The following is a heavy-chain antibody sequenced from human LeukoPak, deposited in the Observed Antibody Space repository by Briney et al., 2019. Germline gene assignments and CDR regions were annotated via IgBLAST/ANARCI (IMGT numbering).Heavy chain of an antibody. Sequence: PSETLSLTCTVSGGSISSSTYYWGWIRQPPGKGLEWIGSIYYSGSTYYNPSLKSRVTMSVDTSKNQFSLKLSSVTAADTAVYYCAGGPDDAFDIWGQGTMVTVSS. V-gene: IGHV4-39*07. J-gene: IGHJ3*02. CDR3: AGGPDDAFDI. CDR2: IYYSGST. CDR1: GGSISSSTYY.